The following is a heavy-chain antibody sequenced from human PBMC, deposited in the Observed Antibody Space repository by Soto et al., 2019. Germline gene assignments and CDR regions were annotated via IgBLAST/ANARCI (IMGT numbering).Heavy chain of an antibody. V-gene: IGHV4-4*02. Sequence: SDTLSLTSAFTGRSIISKHCWSWVRQPPGKGLEWIGEIYHSGSTNYNPSLKSRVTISVDKSKNQFSLKLSSVTAADTAVYYCARVLGNDAFDIWGQGTMVT. CDR3: ARVLGNDAFDI. D-gene: IGHD3-3*02. J-gene: IGHJ3*02. CDR2: IYHSGST. CDR1: GRSIISKHC.